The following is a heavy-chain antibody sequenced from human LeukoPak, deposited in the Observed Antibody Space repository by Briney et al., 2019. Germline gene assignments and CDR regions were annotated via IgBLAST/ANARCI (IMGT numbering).Heavy chain of an antibody. J-gene: IGHJ4*02. CDR1: GYXFTSYW. D-gene: IGHD2-2*01. Sequence: GESLKISCKGSGYXFTSYWVGWVRQMPGKGLEWMGIIYPGDSDTRYSPSFQGQVTISADKSISTAYLQRSSLKASDTAMYYCARHLSSTSCFDYWGQGTLVTVSS. CDR3: ARHLSSTSCFDY. V-gene: IGHV5-51*01. CDR2: IYPGDSDT.